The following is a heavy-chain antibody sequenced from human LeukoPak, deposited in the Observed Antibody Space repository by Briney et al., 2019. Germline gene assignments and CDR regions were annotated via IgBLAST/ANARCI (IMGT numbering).Heavy chain of an antibody. J-gene: IGHJ5*02. CDR2: ISWNSGSI. D-gene: IGHD6-13*01. Sequence: HAGGSLRLSCAASGFTFDDYAMHWVRLAPGKGLEWVSGISWNSGSIGYVDSVKGRFTTSRDNAKNSLYLQMNSLRAEDTALYYCAKDPLRRYSSRAPTGFDPWGQGTLVTVSS. V-gene: IGHV3-9*01. CDR3: AKDPLRRYSSRAPTGFDP. CDR1: GFTFDDYA.